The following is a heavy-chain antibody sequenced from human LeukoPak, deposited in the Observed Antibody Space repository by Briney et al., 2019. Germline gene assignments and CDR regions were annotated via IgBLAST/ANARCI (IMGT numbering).Heavy chain of an antibody. Sequence: GGSLRLSCAASGFTFSSYSMSWVRQAPGKGLEWVSYISSSSRTIYYADSVKGRFTIARDNAKNSLYLQMNSLRTEDTAMYDCARGRTAARRDYWFDPWGQGTLVTVSS. V-gene: IGHV3-48*04. D-gene: IGHD6-6*01. J-gene: IGHJ5*02. CDR3: ARGRTAARRDYWFDP. CDR2: ISSSSRTI. CDR1: GFTFSSYS.